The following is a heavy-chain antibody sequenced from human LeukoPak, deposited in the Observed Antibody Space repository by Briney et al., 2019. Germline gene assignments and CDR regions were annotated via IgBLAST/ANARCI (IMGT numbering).Heavy chain of an antibody. V-gene: IGHV1-69*05. CDR1: GDTFSSYA. CDR2: IIPIFGTA. D-gene: IGHD3-3*01. CDR3: ARDRRGTIFGVVTERPYYYYYYYMDV. Sequence: SVKVSCKSSGDTFSSYAISWVRQAPGQGLEWMGRIIPIFGTANYAQKWQGRVTITTDESTGTAYLEVSSLRSKDTAVYYCARDRRGTIFGVVTERPYYYYYYYMDVWGKGTTVTVSS. J-gene: IGHJ6*03.